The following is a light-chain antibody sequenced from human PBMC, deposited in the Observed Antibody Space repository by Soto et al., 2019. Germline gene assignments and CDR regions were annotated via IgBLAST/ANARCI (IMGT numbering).Light chain of an antibody. CDR3: QQYKSRRT. V-gene: IGKV1-5*01. CDR2: DAS. Sequence: RASQSISSWLAWYQQKPGKAPKLLIYDASTLQMEXXSXFSGSGSGTEFTLTISSLQPDDSATYYCQQYKSRRTFGQGTKVDIK. J-gene: IGKJ1*01. CDR1: QSISSW.